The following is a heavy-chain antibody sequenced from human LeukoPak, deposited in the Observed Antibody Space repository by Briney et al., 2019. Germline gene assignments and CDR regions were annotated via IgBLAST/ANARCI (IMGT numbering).Heavy chain of an antibody. CDR1: GYSFTSFG. CDR3: VRDLGVDTSMIFFDF. CDR2: SSAYNGNT. J-gene: IGHJ4*02. V-gene: IGHV1-18*01. Sequence: ASVKVSCKASGYSFTSFGISWVRQAPGQGLEWLGWSSAYNGNTNYVQKFQGRVTMTTDTSPSTAYMELRSLRSDDTAVFYCVRDLGVDTSMIFFDFWGQGTLVTVSS. D-gene: IGHD5-18*01.